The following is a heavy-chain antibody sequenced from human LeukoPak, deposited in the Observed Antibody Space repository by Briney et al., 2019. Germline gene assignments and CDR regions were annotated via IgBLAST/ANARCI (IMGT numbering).Heavy chain of an antibody. CDR3: ARGRVSSSTWYSTYYYYFYMDV. CDR2: IHYSGST. D-gene: IGHD6-13*01. J-gene: IGHJ6*03. Sequence: PSETLSLTCSVSGGSISGYYWSWIRQPPGKGLEWIGYIHYSGSTHYNPSLKSRVTISVDTSKNQFSLKLSSVTAADTAVYFCARGRVSSSTWYSTYYYYFYMDVWGKGTTVTVSS. CDR1: GGSISGYY. V-gene: IGHV4-59*01.